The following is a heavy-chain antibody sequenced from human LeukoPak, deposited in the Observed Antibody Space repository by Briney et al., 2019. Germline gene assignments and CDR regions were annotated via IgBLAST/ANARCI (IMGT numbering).Heavy chain of an antibody. CDR1: GGSISSSSYY. J-gene: IGHJ4*02. CDR3: ASSPGAAATIDY. Sequence: SETLSLTCTVSGGSISSSSYYWGWICQPPGKGLEWIGSIYYSGSTYYNPSLKSRVTISVDTSKNQFSLKLSSVTAADTAVYYCASSPGAAATIDYWGQGTLVTVSS. CDR2: IYYSGST. V-gene: IGHV4-39*01. D-gene: IGHD6-13*01.